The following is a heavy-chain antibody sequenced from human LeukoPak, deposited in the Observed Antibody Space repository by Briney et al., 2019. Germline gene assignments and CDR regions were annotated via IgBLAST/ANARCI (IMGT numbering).Heavy chain of an antibody. CDR3: AKDRGWSGAFDI. CDR2: ISGSGGST. V-gene: IGHV3-23*01. Sequence: GGSLRLSCSASGFTFTDYYMSWIRQAPGKGLEWVSAISGSGGSTYYADSVKGRFTISRDNSKNTLYLQMNSLRAEDTAVYYCAKDRGWSGAFDIWGQGTMVTVSS. CDR1: GFTFTDYY. J-gene: IGHJ3*02. D-gene: IGHD6-19*01.